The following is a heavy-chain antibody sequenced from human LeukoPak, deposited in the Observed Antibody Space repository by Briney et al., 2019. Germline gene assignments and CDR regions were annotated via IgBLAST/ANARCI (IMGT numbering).Heavy chain of an antibody. CDR3: ARDWRDYVWGSYREN. J-gene: IGHJ4*02. Sequence: AGGSLRLSCAASGFTLSKFDMYWVRQAPGKGLECVSVISRSGSGDNTYYGDSVKGRFTISRDNSKNTLYLQMNSLREEDTAVYYCARDWRDYVWGSYRENWGQGTLVTVSS. CDR2: ISRSGSGDNT. CDR1: GFTLSKFD. V-gene: IGHV3-23*01. D-gene: IGHD3-16*02.